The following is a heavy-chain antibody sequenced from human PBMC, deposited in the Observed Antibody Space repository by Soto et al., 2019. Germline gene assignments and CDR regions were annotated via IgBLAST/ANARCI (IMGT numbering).Heavy chain of an antibody. Sequence: QVQLVQSGAEVKKPGASVKISCKASGYTFTRYTMNWVRQAPGQRLEWMGWINPENDNTKSSQKFQDRVIITRDTSASTAYMDLSSLRSEDTAVYYCARGIATGQLDPWGQGTLVTVS. CDR3: ARGIATGQLDP. V-gene: IGHV1-3*01. CDR1: GYTFTRYT. CDR2: INPENDNT. J-gene: IGHJ5*02. D-gene: IGHD2-15*01.